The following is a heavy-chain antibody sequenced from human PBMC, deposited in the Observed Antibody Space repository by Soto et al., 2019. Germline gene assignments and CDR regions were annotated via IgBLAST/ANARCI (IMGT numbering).Heavy chain of an antibody. D-gene: IGHD3-22*01. CDR3: ARGQYFSDSSGYDDY. CDR1: GYTFTTYD. J-gene: IGHJ4*02. Sequence: ASVKVSCKASGYTFTTYDINWVRQAAGQGLVWMGWMNPNSGNTGYAQKFQDRVTMTRDTSISTAYMGLSDLRSEDTAVYYCARGQYFSDSSGYDDYWGQGTQVTVS. CDR2: MNPNSGNT. V-gene: IGHV1-8*02.